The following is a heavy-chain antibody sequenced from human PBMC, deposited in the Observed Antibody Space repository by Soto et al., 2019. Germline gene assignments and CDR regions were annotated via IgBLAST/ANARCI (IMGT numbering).Heavy chain of an antibody. CDR2: IYYSGST. CDR3: ARVNPYLKWIQGTRPSTNWFDP. V-gene: IGHV4-31*03. J-gene: IGHJ5*02. CDR1: GGSISSGGYY. D-gene: IGHD5-18*01. Sequence: SETLSLTCTVSGGSISSGGYYWSWIRQHPGKGLEWIGYIYYSGSTYYNPSLKSRVTISVDTSKNQFSLKLSSVTAADTAVYYCARVNPYLKWIQGTRPSTNWFDPWGQGTLVTVSS.